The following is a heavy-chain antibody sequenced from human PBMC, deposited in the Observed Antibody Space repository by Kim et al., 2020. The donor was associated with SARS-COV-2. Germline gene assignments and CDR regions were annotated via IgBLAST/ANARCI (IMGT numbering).Heavy chain of an antibody. CDR2: ISSSSSYI. D-gene: IGHD3-22*01. CDR1: GFTFSSYS. J-gene: IGHJ6*02. CDR3: ARERGEGGYYDSSGYWYYYGMDV. Sequence: GGSLRLSCAASGFTFSSYSMNWVRQAPGKGLEWVSSISSSSSYIYYADSVKGRFTISRDNAKNSLYLQMNSLRAEDTAVYYCARERGEGGYYDSSGYWYYYGMDVWGQGTTVTVSS. V-gene: IGHV3-21*01.